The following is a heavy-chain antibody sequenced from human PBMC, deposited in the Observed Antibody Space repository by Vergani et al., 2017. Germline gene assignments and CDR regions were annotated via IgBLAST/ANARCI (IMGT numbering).Heavy chain of an antibody. V-gene: IGHV1-18*01. CDR3: ARTVGATSAFDI. Sequence: QVQLVQSGAEVKKPGSSVKVSCKASGGTFSSYAISWVRQAPGQGLEWMGGISAYNGNTNYAQKLQGRVTMTTDTSTSTAYLELRSLRSDDTAVYYCARTVGATSAFDIWGQGTMVTVSS. CDR1: GGTFSSYA. CDR2: ISAYNGNT. D-gene: IGHD1-26*01. J-gene: IGHJ3*02.